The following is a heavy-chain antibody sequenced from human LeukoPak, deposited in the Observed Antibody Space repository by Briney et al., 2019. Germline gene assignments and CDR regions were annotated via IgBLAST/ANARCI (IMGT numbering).Heavy chain of an antibody. Sequence: GGSLRLSCAASGFTFSTYGMSWVRQAPGMGLEWVSGISDSGGSTHFVDSVRGRFTISRDNSKNTLYLQMNSLRAEDTAVYYCAKDSKIVGATFRSYHYMDVWGKGTAVTVSS. V-gene: IGHV3-23*01. J-gene: IGHJ6*03. CDR1: GFTFSTYG. CDR3: AKDSKIVGATFRSYHYMDV. D-gene: IGHD1-26*01. CDR2: ISDSGGST.